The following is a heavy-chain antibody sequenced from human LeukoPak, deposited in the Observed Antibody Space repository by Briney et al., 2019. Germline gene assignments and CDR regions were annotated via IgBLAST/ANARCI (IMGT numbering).Heavy chain of an antibody. CDR2: INHSGST. J-gene: IGHJ4*02. Sequence: PSETLSLTCAVYGGSFSGYYWSWIRQPPGKGLEWIGEINHSGSTNYNPSLKSRVTISVDTSKNQFSLKLSSVTAADTAVYYCARGGSARDIVVVPAAMPYFDYWGQGTLVTVSS. CDR3: ARGGSARDIVVVPAAMPYFDY. D-gene: IGHD2-2*01. V-gene: IGHV4-34*01. CDR1: GGSFSGYY.